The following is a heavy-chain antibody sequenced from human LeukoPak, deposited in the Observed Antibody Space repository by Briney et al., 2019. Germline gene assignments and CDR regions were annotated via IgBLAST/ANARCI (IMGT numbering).Heavy chain of an antibody. Sequence: GGSLRLSCAASGFTVSSNYMRWVRQAPGKGLEWVSIIYSGGTPYYADSVKGRFTISRDNSKNTLYLQMNSLRAEDTAVYYCARVLWNGDYPRFDYWGQGTLVTVSS. D-gene: IGHD4-17*01. CDR1: GFTVSSNY. J-gene: IGHJ4*02. CDR3: ARVLWNGDYPRFDY. CDR2: IYSGGTP. V-gene: IGHV3-53*01.